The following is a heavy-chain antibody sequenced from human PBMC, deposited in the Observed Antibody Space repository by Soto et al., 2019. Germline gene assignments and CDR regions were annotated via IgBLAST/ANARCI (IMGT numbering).Heavy chain of an antibody. D-gene: IGHD1-26*01. V-gene: IGHV1-3*01. J-gene: IGHJ3*01. CDR3: ARDRQYSGSYGDDAFDF. Sequence: ASVKVSCKASAYTFTSYAIHWVRQAPGQRLEWMGWINAGNGNTRYSQKLQGRVTVTRDTSATTAYMELSSLRSEDTAVYYCARDRQYSGSYGDDAFDFWGQGTMVTVSS. CDR1: AYTFTSYA. CDR2: INAGNGNT.